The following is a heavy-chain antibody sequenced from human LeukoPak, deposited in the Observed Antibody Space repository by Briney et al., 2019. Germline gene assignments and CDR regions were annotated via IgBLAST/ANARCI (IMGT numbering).Heavy chain of an antibody. J-gene: IGHJ4*02. V-gene: IGHV3-23*01. D-gene: IGHD2-21*02. Sequence: GGSLRLSCAASGFTFSNYAMSWVRQAPGRGLEWVSAISGSSGLTYYADSVKGRFAISRDNSKNTLFLQMNSLRAEDTAVYYCVREDTPATANYWGQGTLVTISS. CDR3: VREDTPATANY. CDR1: GFTFSNYA. CDR2: ISGSSGLT.